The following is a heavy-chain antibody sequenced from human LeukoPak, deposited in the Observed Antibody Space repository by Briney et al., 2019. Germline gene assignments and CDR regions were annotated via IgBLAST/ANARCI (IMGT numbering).Heavy chain of an antibody. Sequence: PSETLTLTCDVSGVSINTCCYYWTWIRQPPGKGLEWIGYKYYSGSTRYNSSLRSRLTISLDSSKNQFSLRLTSVTAADTAVYHCARARSYGFDFDSWGPGTLVIVSS. CDR3: ARARSYGFDFDS. CDR1: GVSINTCCYY. J-gene: IGHJ4*02. V-gene: IGHV4-61*01. CDR2: KYYSGST. D-gene: IGHD5-18*01.